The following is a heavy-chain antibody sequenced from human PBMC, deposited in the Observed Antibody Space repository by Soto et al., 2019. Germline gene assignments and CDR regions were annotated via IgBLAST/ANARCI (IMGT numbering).Heavy chain of an antibody. CDR2: ISYDGRNK. CDR3: SRGIKGGLDA. D-gene: IGHD2-21*01. V-gene: IGHV3-30*03. J-gene: IGHJ5*02. Sequence: QVQLAESGGGLVQPGRSLRLSCATSGFVSNDYDIHWVRQAPGKGLAWLASISYDGRNKYYADSVKGQFTISRDNPKNTLSLQINSLGAEDTAVYYCSRGIKGGLDAWGPGTLVTVSS. CDR1: GFVSNDYD.